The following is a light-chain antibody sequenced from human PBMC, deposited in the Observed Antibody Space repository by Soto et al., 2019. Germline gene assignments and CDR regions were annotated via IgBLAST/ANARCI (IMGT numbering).Light chain of an antibody. CDR1: QSVRNNA. V-gene: IGKV3-20*01. J-gene: IGKJ2*01. Sequence: EIVLTQSPGTLSLSPGERATLSCRVSQSVRNNALAWYQQKPGQAPRLLIYGASNRATGIPDVFSGSGSGTDFTLTISRLEAEDFAVYYCQLYGNSPMYTFGQGTRLEIK. CDR2: GAS. CDR3: QLYGNSPMYT.